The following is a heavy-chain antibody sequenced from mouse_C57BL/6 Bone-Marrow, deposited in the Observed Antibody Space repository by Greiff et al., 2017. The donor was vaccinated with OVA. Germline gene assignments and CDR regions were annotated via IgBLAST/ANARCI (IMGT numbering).Heavy chain of an antibody. V-gene: IGHV3-6*01. J-gene: IGHJ3*01. CDR3: ARDGFINYGSWAY. CDR2: ISYDGSN. Sequence: EVQLVESGPGLVKPSQSLSLTCSVTGYSITSGYYWNWIRQFPGNKLEWMGYISYDGSNNYNPSLKNRISITRDTSKNQFFLKLNSVTTEDTATYYCARDGFINYGSWAYWGQGTLVTVSA. CDR1: GYSITSGYY. D-gene: IGHD1-1*01.